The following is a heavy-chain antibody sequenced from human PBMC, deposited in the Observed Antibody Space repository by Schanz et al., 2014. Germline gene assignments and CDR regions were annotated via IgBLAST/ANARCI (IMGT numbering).Heavy chain of an antibody. V-gene: IGHV3-23*01. CDR2: ISHSGGST. Sequence: DVQLLESGGGLVQPGGSLRLSCAASGFTFNSYAMTWVRQAPGKGLEWVSSISHSGGSTYYADSVEGRFTISRDNSENTLYLQMNSLSADDTAVYYCAKAEYDILTDSYSRLDPWGQGTLVTGSS. CDR1: GFTFNSYA. J-gene: IGHJ5*02. D-gene: IGHD3-9*01. CDR3: AKAEYDILTDSYSRLDP.